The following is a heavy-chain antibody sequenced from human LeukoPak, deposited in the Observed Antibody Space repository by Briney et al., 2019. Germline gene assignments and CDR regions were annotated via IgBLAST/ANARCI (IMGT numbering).Heavy chain of an antibody. CDR1: GFTFSSYV. D-gene: IGHD2-21*02. CDR3: AKGGSPCGGDCYLYYYYYMDV. Sequence: GGSLRLSCAASGFTFSSYVMSWVRRAPGKGLEWVSSISDSGGDTYYADSVKGRFTISRDNSKNTLYLQMNSLRAEDTAVYYCAKGGSPCGGDCYLYYYYYMDVWGKGTTVTISS. J-gene: IGHJ6*03. V-gene: IGHV3-23*01. CDR2: ISDSGGDT.